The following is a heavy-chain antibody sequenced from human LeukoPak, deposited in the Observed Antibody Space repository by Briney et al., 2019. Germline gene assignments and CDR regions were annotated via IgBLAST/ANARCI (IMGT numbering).Heavy chain of an antibody. Sequence: GGSLRLSCAASGFTFDDYGMSWVRQAPGKGLEWVSGINWNGGSTGYADSVKGRFTISRDNAKNSLYLQMNSLRAEDTALYHCARDHDGSYHGGRDYWGQGTLVTVSS. CDR3: ARDHDGSYHGGRDY. J-gene: IGHJ4*02. CDR2: INWNGGST. V-gene: IGHV3-20*01. D-gene: IGHD1-26*01. CDR1: GFTFDDYG.